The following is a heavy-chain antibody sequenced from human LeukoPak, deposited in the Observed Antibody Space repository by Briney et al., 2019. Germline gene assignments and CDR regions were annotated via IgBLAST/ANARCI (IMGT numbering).Heavy chain of an antibody. Sequence: GGSLRLSCASPGFPFSRYWMSWVRQAPGKGLEGVANIKPDGSEKYYVDSVKGRFTISRDNAKNLLYLRMNSLRVEDTAVYYCVPAPWGQGTLVTVSS. CDR3: VPAP. J-gene: IGHJ5*02. V-gene: IGHV3-7*02. CDR1: GFPFSRYW. CDR2: IKPDGSEK.